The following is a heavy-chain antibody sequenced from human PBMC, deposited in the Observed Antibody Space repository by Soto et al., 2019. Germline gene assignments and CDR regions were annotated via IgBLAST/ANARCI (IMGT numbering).Heavy chain of an antibody. J-gene: IGHJ5*02. V-gene: IGHV3-23*01. CDR2: IRSSGDST. CDR1: GFTFSSYS. D-gene: IGHD6-13*01. CDR3: ANLRVASSGRPPHWFDT. Sequence: EVQLLESGGDLVQPGGSLRLSCAASGFTFSSYSMSWVRQAPGKGLEWVSSIRSSGDSTYYADSVKGRFTISRDNSKNTLYLQMNSLRAEDTAVYYCANLRVASSGRPPHWFDTWGQGTLVTVSS.